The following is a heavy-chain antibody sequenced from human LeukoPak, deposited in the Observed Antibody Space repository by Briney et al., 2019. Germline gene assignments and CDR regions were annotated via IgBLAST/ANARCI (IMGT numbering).Heavy chain of an antibody. CDR3: ASQGGLRNDF. CDR1: GGSITSRDC. V-gene: IGHV4-4*02. D-gene: IGHD2-15*01. J-gene: IGHJ4*02. Sequence: SETLSLTCGVSGGSITSRDCWSWVRQPPGKGLEWIGEVCLDGRIHYTPSLKSRISISIDRSKDQFSLNLISVAAADTAIYFCASQGGLRNDFWGQGTLVTVSS. CDR2: VCLDGRI.